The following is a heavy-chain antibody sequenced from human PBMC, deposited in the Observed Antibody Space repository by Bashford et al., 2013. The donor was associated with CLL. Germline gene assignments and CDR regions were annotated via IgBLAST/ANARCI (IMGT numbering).Heavy chain of an antibody. CDR1: GYTFTSYG. CDR3: ARGGNYDYVWGSYRYGWFDP. Sequence: ASVKVSCKASGYTFTSYGISWVRQAPGQGLEWMGWISAYNGNTNYAQKLQGRVTMTTDTSTSTAYMELRSLRSDDTAVYYCARGGNYDYVWGSYRYGWFDPGAREPWSPSPQ. CDR2: ISAYNGNT. D-gene: IGHD3-16*02. J-gene: IGHJ5*02. V-gene: IGHV1-18*01.